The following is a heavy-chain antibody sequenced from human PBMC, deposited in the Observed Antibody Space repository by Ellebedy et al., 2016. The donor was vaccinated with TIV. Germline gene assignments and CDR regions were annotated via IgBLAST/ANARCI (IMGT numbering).Heavy chain of an antibody. CDR3: ARVGDDYGGYYFDY. J-gene: IGHJ4*02. D-gene: IGHD4-23*01. Sequence: GGSLRLXXAASGFTVSSNYMSWVRQAPGKGLEWVSVIYSGGSTYYADSVKGRFTISRDNSKNTLYLQMNSLRAEDTAVYYCARVGDDYGGYYFDYWGQGTLVTVSS. V-gene: IGHV3-53*01. CDR1: GFTVSSNY. CDR2: IYSGGST.